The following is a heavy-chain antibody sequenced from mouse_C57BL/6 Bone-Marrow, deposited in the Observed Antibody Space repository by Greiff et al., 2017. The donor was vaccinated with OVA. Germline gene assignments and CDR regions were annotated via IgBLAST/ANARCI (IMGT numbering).Heavy chain of an antibody. J-gene: IGHJ4*01. CDR1: GYTFTSYW. CDR3: ARCRLSYYGNDYYAMDY. D-gene: IGHD2-1*01. V-gene: IGHV1-50*01. CDR2: IDPSDGYT. Sequence: QVQLQQPGAELVKPGASVKLSCTASGYTFTSYWMQWVKQRPGQGLEWIGEIDPSDGYTNYHQKFKGKATLTVDTSSSTAYMQLSSLTSEDSAVYYCARCRLSYYGNDYYAMDYWGQGTTVTVAS.